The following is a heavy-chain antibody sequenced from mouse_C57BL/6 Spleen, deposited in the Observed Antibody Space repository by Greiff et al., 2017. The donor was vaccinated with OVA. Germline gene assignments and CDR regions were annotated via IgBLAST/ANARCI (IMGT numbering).Heavy chain of an antibody. CDR3: ARGPYYYGSSYWYFDV. D-gene: IGHD1-1*01. CDR2: FHPYNDDT. CDR1: GYTFTTYP. J-gene: IGHJ1*03. Sequence: VKVVESGAELVKPGASVKMSCKASGYTFTTYPIEWMKQNHGKSLEWIGNFHPYNDDTKYNEKFKGKATLTVEKSSSTVYLELSRLTSDDSAVYYCARGPYYYGSSYWYFDVWGTGTTVTVSS. V-gene: IGHV1-47*01.